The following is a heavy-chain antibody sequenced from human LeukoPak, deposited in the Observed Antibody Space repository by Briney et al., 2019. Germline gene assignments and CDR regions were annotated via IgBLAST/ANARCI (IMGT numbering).Heavy chain of an antibody. CDR2: VYYSGTT. Sequence: SETLSLTCSVSGGSISLSYYYWGWIHQPPGKALEWIGSVYYSGTTSYNPSLKSRVTISVDMSKNHFSLRLSSVTAADTAMYYCARGTLYSGWSYYFDCWGQGSQVTVSS. V-gene: IGHV4-39*07. J-gene: IGHJ4*02. D-gene: IGHD6-19*01. CDR3: ARGTLYSGWSYYFDC. CDR1: GGSISLSYYY.